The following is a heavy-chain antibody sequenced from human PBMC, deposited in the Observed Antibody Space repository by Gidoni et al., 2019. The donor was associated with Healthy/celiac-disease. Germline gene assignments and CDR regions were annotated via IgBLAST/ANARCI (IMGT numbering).Heavy chain of an antibody. CDR3: AREGTGYSYGSFYYGMDV. Sequence: QVQLQESGPGLVKPSETLSLTCTVSGGSISSYYWSWIRQPPGKGLEWIGYIYYSGSTNYNPSLKSRVTISVDTSKTQFSLKLSSVTAADTAVYYCAREGTGYSYGSFYYGMDVWGQGTTVTVSS. CDR2: IYYSGST. CDR1: GGSISSYY. J-gene: IGHJ6*02. V-gene: IGHV4-59*01. D-gene: IGHD5-18*01.